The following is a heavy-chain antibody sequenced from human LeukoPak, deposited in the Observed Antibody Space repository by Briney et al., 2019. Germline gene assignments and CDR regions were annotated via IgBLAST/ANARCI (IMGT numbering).Heavy chain of an antibody. CDR3: ATGRTIVVVPAAMPDY. CDR2: ISGSGGST. V-gene: IGHV3-23*01. J-gene: IGHJ4*02. D-gene: IGHD2-2*01. Sequence: GGSLRLSCAASGFTFSSYAMSWVCQAPGKGLEWVSAISGSGGSTYYADSVKGRFTISRDNSKNTLYLQMNSLRAEDTAVYYCATGRTIVVVPAAMPDYWGQGTLVTVSS. CDR1: GFTFSSYA.